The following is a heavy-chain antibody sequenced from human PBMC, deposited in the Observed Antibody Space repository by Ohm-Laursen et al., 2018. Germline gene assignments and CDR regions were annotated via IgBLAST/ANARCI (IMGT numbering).Heavy chain of an antibody. CDR1: GGSISSNNWY. V-gene: IGHV4-39*02. CDR2: IYYSGKT. Sequence: SETLSLTCAVSGGSISSNNWYWAWIRQPPGKGLEWIGSIYYSGKTYYKPSLKSRVTISVDTSKNQFSLILTSVTAADTAVYYCAREIASAAEYWGQGTLVTVSS. J-gene: IGHJ4*02. CDR3: AREIASAAEY. D-gene: IGHD6-13*01.